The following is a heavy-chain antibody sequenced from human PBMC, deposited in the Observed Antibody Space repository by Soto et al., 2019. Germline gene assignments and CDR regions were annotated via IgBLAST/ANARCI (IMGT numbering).Heavy chain of an antibody. CDR1: GYTFTTYG. Sequence: ASVKVSCKASGYTFTTYGVNWVRQAPGQGLEWMGWVSPYNGDTTYAQKVQGRVTMTTDTSTTTAYRELRSLRSDDTAVYYCAREVGHMDVWGQGTTVTVSS. D-gene: IGHD2-2*01. CDR3: AREVGHMDV. J-gene: IGHJ6*02. CDR2: VSPYNGDT. V-gene: IGHV1-18*04.